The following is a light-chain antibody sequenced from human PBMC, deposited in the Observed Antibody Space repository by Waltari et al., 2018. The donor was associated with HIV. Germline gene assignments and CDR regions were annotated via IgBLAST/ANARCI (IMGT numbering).Light chain of an antibody. CDR3: QQSDNFPFT. CDR2: DAS. V-gene: IGKV1-33*01. Sequence: DIQMTQSPPSLSASIGDRVTITCKASQDIINDLNWYQQKPGKAPNLLIFDASNLETGVPSRFSRGGSGTDFIFNITSLQPEDIATYYCQQSDNFPFTFGPGTKVDIK. CDR1: QDIIND. J-gene: IGKJ3*01.